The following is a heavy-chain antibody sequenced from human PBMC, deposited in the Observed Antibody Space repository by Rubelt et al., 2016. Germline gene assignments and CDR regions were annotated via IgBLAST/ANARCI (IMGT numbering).Heavy chain of an antibody. Sequence: VQLQQWGAGLLKPSETLSLTCAVYGGSFSGYYWSWIRQPPGKGLEWIGEIHHSGSTNYNPSLKSRVTISVDTSKNQFSLKLSSVTAADTAVYYCASQSSSGWYAFDIWGQGTMVTVSS. CDR3: ASQSSSGWYAFDI. CDR1: GGSFSGYY. D-gene: IGHD6-19*01. V-gene: IGHV4-34*01. J-gene: IGHJ3*02. CDR2: IHHSGST.